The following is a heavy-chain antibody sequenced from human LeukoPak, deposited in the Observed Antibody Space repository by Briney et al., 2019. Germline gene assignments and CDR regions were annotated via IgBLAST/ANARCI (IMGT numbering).Heavy chain of an antibody. CDR3: ARAANPQDCFDC. Sequence: GASVTDSCKASGCTFTEYYMHWVRQATGQELACMGWINSNSGGTNYAQKFQGRVTMTRDTTTSTPYMELSRLTSADTAVYYCARAANPQDCFDCWGQRTLVTVSS. CDR1: GCTFTEYY. D-gene: IGHD4/OR15-4a*01. V-gene: IGHV1-2*02. J-gene: IGHJ4*02. CDR2: INSNSGGT.